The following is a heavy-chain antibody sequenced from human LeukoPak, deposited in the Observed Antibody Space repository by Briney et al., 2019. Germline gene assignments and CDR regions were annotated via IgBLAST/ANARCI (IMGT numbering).Heavy chain of an antibody. CDR3: ARAGSSVREVVY. V-gene: IGHV1-46*01. CDR1: GYTFTSYY. CDR2: INPSGGST. D-gene: IGHD3-10*01. J-gene: IGHJ4*02. Sequence: ASVKVSCKASGYTFTSYYMHWVRQAPGQGLEWMGIINPSGGSTSYAQKFQGRVTMTRDTSTSTVYMELSSPRSEDTAVYYCARAGSSVREVVYWGQGTLVTVSS.